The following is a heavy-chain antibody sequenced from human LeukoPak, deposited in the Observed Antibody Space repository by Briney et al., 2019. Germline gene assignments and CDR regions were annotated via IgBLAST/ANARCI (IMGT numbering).Heavy chain of an antibody. D-gene: IGHD1-26*01. Sequence: ASVKVSCKASGYTFTSYGISWVRQALGQGLEWMGWISAYNGNTNYAQKLQGRVTMTTDTSTSTAYMELRSLRSDDTAVYYCARDAREHNWFDPWGQGTLVTVSS. CDR1: GYTFTSYG. J-gene: IGHJ5*02. CDR3: ARDAREHNWFDP. CDR2: ISAYNGNT. V-gene: IGHV1-18*01.